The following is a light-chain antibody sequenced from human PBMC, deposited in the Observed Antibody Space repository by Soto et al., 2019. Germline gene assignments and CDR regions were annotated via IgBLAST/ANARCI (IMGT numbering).Light chain of an antibody. V-gene: IGKV1-39*01. Sequence: DIQLTESPAFISASVGDRVTITCRASQSITRYLNWYQQKPGQPPQLLIYGASNLQSGVPSRFSGGGSGTHFTITIRRLQPEDFSTYYCHQSYRTCGRGTKVDIK. J-gene: IGKJ1*01. CDR2: GAS. CDR1: QSITRY. CDR3: HQSYRT.